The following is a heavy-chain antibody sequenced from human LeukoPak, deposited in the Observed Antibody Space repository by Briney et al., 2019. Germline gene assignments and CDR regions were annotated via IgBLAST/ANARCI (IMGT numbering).Heavy chain of an antibody. Sequence: GASLRLSCAASGFTFSSHAMSWVRQAPGKGLEWVSAISGSGGSTYYADSVKGRFTISSDNSKNTLYLQMNSLRAEDTAVYYCAKDGESSGSYSGLYYFDYWGQGTLVTVSS. J-gene: IGHJ4*02. D-gene: IGHD1-26*01. CDR3: AKDGESSGSYSGLYYFDY. CDR2: ISGSGGST. V-gene: IGHV3-23*01. CDR1: GFTFSSHA.